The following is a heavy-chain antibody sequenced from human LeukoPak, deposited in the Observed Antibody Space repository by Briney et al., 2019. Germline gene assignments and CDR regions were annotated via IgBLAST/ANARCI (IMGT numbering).Heavy chain of an antibody. CDR2: INPNSGGT. V-gene: IGHV1-2*02. D-gene: IGHD6-19*01. CDR1: GYTFTGYY. Sequence: ASVKVSCKSSGYTFTGYYMHWVRQAPGQGLEWMGWINPNSGGTNYAQKFQERGTITRDMSTSTAYMELSSLRSEDTAVYYCARAVGAVAGTLDYWGQGTLVTVSS. CDR3: ARAVGAVAGTLDY. J-gene: IGHJ4*02.